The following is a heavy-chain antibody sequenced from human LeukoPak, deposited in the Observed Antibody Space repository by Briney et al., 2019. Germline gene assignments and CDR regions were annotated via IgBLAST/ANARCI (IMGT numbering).Heavy chain of an antibody. V-gene: IGHV1-2*06. Sequence: VKVSCKASGYTFTGYYMHWVRQAPGQGLEWMGRINPNSGGTNYAQKFQGRVTMTRDTSISTAYMELSRLRSDDTAVYYCARGYPLSTTAAGTYFQHWGQGTLVTVSS. CDR1: GYTFTGYY. CDR3: ARGYPLSTTAAGTYFQH. D-gene: IGHD6-13*01. J-gene: IGHJ1*01. CDR2: INPNSGGT.